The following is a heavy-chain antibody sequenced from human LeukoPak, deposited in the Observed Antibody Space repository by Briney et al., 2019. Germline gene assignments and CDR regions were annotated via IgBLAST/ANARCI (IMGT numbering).Heavy chain of an antibody. J-gene: IGHJ4*02. D-gene: IGHD3-9*01. V-gene: IGHV3-23*01. CDR1: GFTFSSYA. CDR3: AKHYDILTVYSDY. CDR2: ISGSGGST. Sequence: PVGSLRLSCAASGFTFSSYAMSWVRQAPGKGLEWVSAISGSGGSTYYADSVKGRFTFSRANSKNTLYLQMNSLRAEDTAVYYCAKHYDILTVYSDYWGQGTLVTVSS.